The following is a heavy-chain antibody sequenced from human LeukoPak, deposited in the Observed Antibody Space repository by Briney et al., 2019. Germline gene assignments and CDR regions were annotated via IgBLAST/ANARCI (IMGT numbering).Heavy chain of an antibody. CDR1: GFTFSSYA. J-gene: IGHJ4*02. V-gene: IGHV3-23*01. CDR3: AKATWTSVGIAVAGTDY. D-gene: IGHD6-19*01. CDR2: ISGSGGST. Sequence: PGGSLGLSCAASGFTFSSYAMSWVRQAPGKGLEWVSSISGSGGSTDYADSVKGRFTISRDNSKNTLYLQMNSLGAEDTAVYYCAKATWTSVGIAVAGTDYWGQGTLVTVSS.